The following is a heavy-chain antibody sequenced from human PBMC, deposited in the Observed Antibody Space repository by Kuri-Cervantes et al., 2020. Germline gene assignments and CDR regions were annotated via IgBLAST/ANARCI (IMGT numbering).Heavy chain of an antibody. CDR1: GDSIISHF. D-gene: IGHD2-15*01. CDR3: ARAGVVPASQLDY. J-gene: IGHJ4*02. CDR2: IYSSGGT. V-gene: IGHV4-59*11. Sequence: ESLKISCTVSGDSIISHFWSWIRQPPGRGLEWIGYIYSSGGTNYNPSFKSRVTMSVDASKNQLSLKLSSVTAADTAVYYCARAGVVPASQLDYWGQGTLVTVSS.